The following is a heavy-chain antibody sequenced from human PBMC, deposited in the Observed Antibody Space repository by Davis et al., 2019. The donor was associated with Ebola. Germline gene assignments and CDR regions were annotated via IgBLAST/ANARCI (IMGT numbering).Heavy chain of an antibody. CDR1: GGYLSDYY. CDR3: ARGSWGSMYFDL. V-gene: IGHV4-34*01. Sequence: SQTLSLTCGVFGGYLSDYYWSWIRLTPGKGLEWIGEIDQSGSTNYKSSLESRVTISVATSKNQFSLKLNSLTAADTAVYYCARGSWGSMYFDLWGRGTLVTVSS. CDR2: IDQSGST. J-gene: IGHJ2*01. D-gene: IGHD7-27*01.